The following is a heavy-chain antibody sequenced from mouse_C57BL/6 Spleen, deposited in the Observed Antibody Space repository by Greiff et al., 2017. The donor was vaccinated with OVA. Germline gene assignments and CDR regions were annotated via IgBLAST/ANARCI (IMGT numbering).Heavy chain of an antibody. V-gene: IGHV1-80*01. Sequence: QVQLQQSGAELVKPGASVKISCKASGYAFSSYWMNWVKQRPGKGLEWIGKIYPGDGDTKYNGKFKGKATLTADKSSSTAYMQLSSLTSEDTAVYFCARGGDFRRRGYYYAMDYWGQGTSVTVSS. CDR3: ARGGDFRRRGYYYAMDY. CDR1: GYAFSSYW. D-gene: IGHD2-13*01. CDR2: IYPGDGDT. J-gene: IGHJ4*01.